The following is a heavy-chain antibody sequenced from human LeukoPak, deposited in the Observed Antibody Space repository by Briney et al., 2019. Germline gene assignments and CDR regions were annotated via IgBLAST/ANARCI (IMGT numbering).Heavy chain of an antibody. D-gene: IGHD2-2*01. V-gene: IGHV4-39*01. J-gene: IGHJ4*02. Sequence: SETLSLTCTVSVGSISSSSYYWGWIRQPPGKGLGWIGSIYYSGSTYYNPSLKSRVTISVDTSKNQFSLKLSSVTAADTAVYYCARQLGYCSSTSCYADKVDYWGQGTLVTVSS. CDR1: VGSISSSSYY. CDR2: IYYSGST. CDR3: ARQLGYCSSTSCYADKVDY.